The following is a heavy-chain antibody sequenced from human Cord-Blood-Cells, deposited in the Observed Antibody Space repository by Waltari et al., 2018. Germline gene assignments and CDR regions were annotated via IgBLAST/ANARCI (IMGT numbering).Heavy chain of an antibody. V-gene: IGHV3-53*01. J-gene: IGHJ6*03. Sequence: EVQLVESGGGLIQPGGSLRLSCAASGFTVSSNYMSWVRQAPGKGLEWVSVIYSGGSTYYADSVKGRFTISRDNSKNTLYLQMNSLRAEDTAVYYCARAPGPGYYYYMDVWGKGTTVTVSS. CDR3: ARAPGPGYYYYMDV. CDR1: GFTVSSNY. CDR2: IYSGGST.